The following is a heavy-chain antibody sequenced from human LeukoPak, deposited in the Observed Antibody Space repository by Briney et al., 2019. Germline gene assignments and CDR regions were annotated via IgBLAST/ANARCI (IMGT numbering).Heavy chain of an antibody. CDR1: GFTFDDYC. D-gene: IGHD2-2*01. J-gene: IGHJ4*02. Sequence: SGGSLRLSCAASGFTFDDYCMSWVRQAPGKGLEWVSGINWNGGSTGYADSVKGRFTISRDNAKNSLYLQMNSLRAEDTALYYCARGGARGYCSSTSCYFVYWGQGTLVTVSS. CDR3: ARGGARGYCSSTSCYFVY. CDR2: INWNGGST. V-gene: IGHV3-20*04.